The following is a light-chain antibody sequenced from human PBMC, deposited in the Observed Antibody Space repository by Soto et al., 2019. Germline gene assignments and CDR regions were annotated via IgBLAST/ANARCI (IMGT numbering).Light chain of an antibody. CDR3: QQYGNSAIT. V-gene: IGKV3-20*01. J-gene: IGKJ5*01. CDR1: QSVTSNF. Sequence: IVLTQSPSTPSLSPGEKANLSCRASQSVTSNFLVWYQQKPGRAPRLLMYGVSIRAPGIPDRFTGSGSGTDFTLTINRLEPEDFAVYYCQQYGNSAITFGQGTRLEIK. CDR2: GVS.